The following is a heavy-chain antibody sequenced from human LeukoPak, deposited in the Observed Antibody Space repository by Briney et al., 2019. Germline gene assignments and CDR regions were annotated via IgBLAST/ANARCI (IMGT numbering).Heavy chain of an antibody. Sequence: TGGSLRLSCAASGFTFSRYTMTWVRQAPGKGLEWVSLISGSDDTTKYADSVKGRFTISRDNSKNSLYLQMNSLRAEDTAVYYCAKGNSDFWGGYPGLSYFDYWGQGILVTVSS. J-gene: IGHJ4*02. CDR3: AKGNSDFWGGYPGLSYFDY. CDR1: GFTFSRYT. CDR2: ISGSDDTT. V-gene: IGHV3-23*01. D-gene: IGHD3-3*01.